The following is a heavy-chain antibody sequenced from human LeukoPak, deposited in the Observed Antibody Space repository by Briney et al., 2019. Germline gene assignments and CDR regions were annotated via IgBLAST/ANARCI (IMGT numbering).Heavy chain of an antibody. CDR3: ARLTYYYDSSGPY. V-gene: IGHV4-39*07. Sequence: SETLSLTCTVSGGSISSSSYYWGWIRQPPGKGLEWIGNIYHSGSTYYNPSLKSRATISVDTSKNQFSLKLSSVTAADTAVYYCARLTYYYDSSGPYWGQGTLVTVSS. J-gene: IGHJ4*02. D-gene: IGHD3-22*01. CDR1: GGSISSSSYY. CDR2: IYHSGST.